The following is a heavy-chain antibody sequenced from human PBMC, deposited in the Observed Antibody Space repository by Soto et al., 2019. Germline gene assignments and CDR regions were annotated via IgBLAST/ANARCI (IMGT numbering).Heavy chain of an antibody. D-gene: IGHD1-7*01. Sequence: QVQLVQSGAEVKKPGSSVKVSCKASGGTFSSYAISWVRQAPGQGLGWVGGVIHSVGTANFVQKFQGRVTITADESTSTAYMELSSLRTEDTAVYYCARVYNWNYDWAYVYYDYWGQGTLVTVSS. CDR3: ARVYNWNYDWAYVYYDY. CDR1: GGTFSSYA. J-gene: IGHJ4*02. CDR2: VIHSVGTA. V-gene: IGHV1-69*01.